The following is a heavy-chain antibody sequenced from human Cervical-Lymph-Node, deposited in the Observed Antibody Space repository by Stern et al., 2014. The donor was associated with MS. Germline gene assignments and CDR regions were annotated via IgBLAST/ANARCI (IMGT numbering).Heavy chain of an antibody. J-gene: IGHJ4*02. CDR1: GGSISSSYY. Sequence: VQLVESGPGLVKPSETLSRTCTVSGGSISSSYYWGWIRQSSGKGLEWIGSIDDTGRNFYNPSLKSRVTISVDTAKQQFSLKLSSVTAADTAVYYCVRQVTVRSRFDYWGQGTLVTVSS. D-gene: IGHD4-11*01. V-gene: IGHV4-39*01. CDR3: VRQVTVRSRFDY. CDR2: IDDTGRN.